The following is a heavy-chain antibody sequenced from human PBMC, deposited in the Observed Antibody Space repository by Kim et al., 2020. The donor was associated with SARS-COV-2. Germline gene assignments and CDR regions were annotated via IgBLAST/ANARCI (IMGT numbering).Heavy chain of an antibody. CDR2: T. D-gene: IGHD5-18*01. V-gene: IGHV4-34*01. CDR3: AITYSYPYFDF. Sequence: TNYNPSLKSRVSMSLDTSKNQFSLRLSSVTAADTAVYYCAITYSYPYFDFWGQGTLVTVSS. J-gene: IGHJ4*02.